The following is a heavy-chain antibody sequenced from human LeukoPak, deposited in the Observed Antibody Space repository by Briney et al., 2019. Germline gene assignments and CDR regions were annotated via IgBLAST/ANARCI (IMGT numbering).Heavy chain of an antibody. CDR1: GGSFSGYY. V-gene: IGHV4-34*01. Sequence: SETLSLTCAVYGGSFSGYYWSWIRQPPGKGLEWIGSIYYSGSTYYNPSLQSRVTISVDTSKNQFSLMLCSVTAADTAVYYCARVPSFVVVVAAIGAFDIWGQGTMGTVSS. J-gene: IGHJ3*02. CDR3: ARVPSFVVVVAAIGAFDI. CDR2: IYYSGST. D-gene: IGHD2-15*01.